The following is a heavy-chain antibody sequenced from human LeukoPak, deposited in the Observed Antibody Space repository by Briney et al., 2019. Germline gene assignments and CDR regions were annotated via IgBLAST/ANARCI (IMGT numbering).Heavy chain of an antibody. CDR3: ARNLRPRKNGRLGESDAFDI. CDR2: IYHSGST. J-gene: IGHJ3*02. CDR1: GGSISSGGYS. V-gene: IGHV4-30-2*01. D-gene: IGHD3-16*01. Sequence: SSETLSLTCAVSGGSISSGGYSWSWIRQPPGKGLEWIGYIYHSGSTYYNPSLKSLVTISVDRSKNQFSLKLSSVTAADTAVYYCARNLRPRKNGRLGESDAFDIWGQGTMVTVSS.